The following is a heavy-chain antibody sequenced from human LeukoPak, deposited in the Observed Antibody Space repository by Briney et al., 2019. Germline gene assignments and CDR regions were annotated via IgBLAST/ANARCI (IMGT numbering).Heavy chain of an antibody. V-gene: IGHV1-46*01. D-gene: IGHD3-3*01. CDR1: GYTFTSYF. Sequence: GASVKVSCKASGYTFTSYFIHWVRQAPGQGLEWMGIINPSGGSTNYAQKFQDRVTMTRDTSTSTVYMELSSLRSDDTAVYYCARLVETRALLEPHIADYYYYMDVWGKGTTVTVSS. CDR2: INPSGGST. CDR3: ARLVETRALLEPHIADYYYYMDV. J-gene: IGHJ6*03.